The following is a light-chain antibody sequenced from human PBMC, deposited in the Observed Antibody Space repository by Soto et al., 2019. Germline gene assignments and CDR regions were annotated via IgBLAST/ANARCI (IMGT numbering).Light chain of an antibody. CDR1: QAINNY. CDR3: QKYISAPFI. J-gene: IGKJ3*01. CDR2: GAS. Sequence: DIQMTQSPSSLSASVGDRVTITCRATQAINNYLAWYQLKPGKVPRLLIYGASILQSGVPSRFSGSGSGTDFTLTISSLQPEDVATYYCQKYISAPFIFGPGTNVDIK. V-gene: IGKV1-27*01.